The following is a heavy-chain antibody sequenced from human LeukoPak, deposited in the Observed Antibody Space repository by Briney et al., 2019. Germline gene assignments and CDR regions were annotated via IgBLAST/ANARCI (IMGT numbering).Heavy chain of an antibody. CDR3: ARRAGAYSHPYDY. J-gene: IGHJ4*02. Sequence: GGSLRLSCAASGFTFSSYGMSWVRQTPGKGMEWVSTISGSGGRTYSADSVKGRFTISRDNSKNTLYLQMNSLRAEDTAVYYCARRAGAYSHPYDYWGQGTLVTVSS. V-gene: IGHV3-23*01. D-gene: IGHD4/OR15-4a*01. CDR1: GFTFSSYG. CDR2: ISGSGGRT.